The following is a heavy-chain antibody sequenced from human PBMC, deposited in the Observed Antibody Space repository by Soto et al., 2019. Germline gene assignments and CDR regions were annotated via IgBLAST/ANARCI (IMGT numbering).Heavy chain of an antibody. CDR3: VRCGSGGSCYTSPLSY. CDR1: GYTLTELS. J-gene: IGHJ4*02. Sequence: ASVKVSCKVSGYTLTELSMHWVRQAPGKGLEWMGVFDPGDGDTIYAQKFQGRVTMTSDTSTRTIYMELSSLTSEDTAVYFCVRCGSGGSCYTSPLSYWGQGTLVTVSS. V-gene: IGHV1-24*01. D-gene: IGHD2-21*01. CDR2: FDPGDGDT.